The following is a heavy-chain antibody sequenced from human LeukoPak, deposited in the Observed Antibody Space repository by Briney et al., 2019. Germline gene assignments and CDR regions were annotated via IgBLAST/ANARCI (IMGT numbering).Heavy chain of an antibody. D-gene: IGHD3-22*01. CDR1: GFTFSSYA. CDR3: ARGPDYSSGYYD. Sequence: PGRSLRLSCAASGFTFSSYAMHWVRQAPGKGLEWVAVISYDGSNKYYADSVKGRFTISRDNSKNTLYLQMNSPRAEDTAVYYCARGPDYSSGYYDWGQGTLVTVSS. V-gene: IGHV3-30-3*01. CDR2: ISYDGSNK. J-gene: IGHJ4*02.